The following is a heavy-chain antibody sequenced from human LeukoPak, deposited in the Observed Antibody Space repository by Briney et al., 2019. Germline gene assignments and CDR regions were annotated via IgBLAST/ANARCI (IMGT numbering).Heavy chain of an antibody. CDR1: GYTLTELS. J-gene: IGHJ4*02. V-gene: IGHV1-24*01. D-gene: IGHD3-16*01. Sequence: ASVKVSCKVSGYTLTELSMHWVRQAPGKGLEWMGGFDPEDGETIYAQKFQGRVTVTEDTSTDTAYMELSSLRSEDTAVYYCATDSVAAPRLGYWGQGTLVTVSS. CDR2: FDPEDGET. CDR3: ATDSVAAPRLGY.